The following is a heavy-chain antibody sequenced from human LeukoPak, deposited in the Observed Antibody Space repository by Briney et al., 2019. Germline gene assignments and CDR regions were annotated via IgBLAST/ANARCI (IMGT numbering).Heavy chain of an antibody. V-gene: IGHV3-49*04. J-gene: IGHJ4*02. CDR3: TREATYYYGSGSQTQFDY. CDR1: GFTFGDYA. D-gene: IGHD3-10*01. CDR2: IRSKAYGGTK. Sequence: GGSLRLSCTASGFTFGDYAMSWVRQAPGKGLEWVGFIRSKAYGGTKEYAASVKGRFTISRDDSKSIAYLQMNSLKTEDTAVYYCTREATYYYGSGSQTQFDYWGQGTLVTVSS.